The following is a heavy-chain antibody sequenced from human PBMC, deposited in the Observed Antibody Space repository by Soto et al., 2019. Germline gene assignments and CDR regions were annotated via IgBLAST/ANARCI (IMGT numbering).Heavy chain of an antibody. V-gene: IGHV1-2*02. Sequence: QVQLVQSGAEVKTPGASVRVSCKASGYTFTGYYTHWVREAPGQGLEWMGWINPQTGGTSYAQKFQGRVTLSRDTSINTAYLELSRLRFDDAAVYFCARERYQVISDGMDVWGQGTTVTVSS. CDR3: ARERYQVISDGMDV. CDR2: INPQTGGT. D-gene: IGHD2-2*01. CDR1: GYTFTGYY. J-gene: IGHJ6*02.